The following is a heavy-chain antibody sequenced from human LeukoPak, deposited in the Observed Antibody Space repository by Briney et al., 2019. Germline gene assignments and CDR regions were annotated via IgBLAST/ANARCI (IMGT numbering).Heavy chain of an antibody. V-gene: IGHV3-30*18. CDR3: AKGGYDSYYYYGMDV. D-gene: IGHD5-12*01. CDR2: ISYDGSNK. Sequence: GGSLRLSCAAPGFTFSNLGMHWVRQAPGQGLGGGAVISYDGSNKYYADSVKGRFTISRDNSKNTLYLQMNSLRAEDTAVYYCAKGGYDSYYYYGMDVWGKGTTVTVSS. CDR1: GFTFSNLG. J-gene: IGHJ6*04.